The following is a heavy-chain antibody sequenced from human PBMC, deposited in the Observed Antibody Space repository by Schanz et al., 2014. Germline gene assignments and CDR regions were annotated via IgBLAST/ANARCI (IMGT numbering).Heavy chain of an antibody. CDR1: GGSISSGGYY. D-gene: IGHD3-16*01. CDR2: ISYSGTT. CDR3: ARDALGGPHNWFDP. J-gene: IGHJ5*02. Sequence: QVQLQESGPGLVKPSQTLSLTCTVSGGSISSGGYYWSWIRPHPGKGLEWIGYISYSGTTYYNPSLKSRVTIAVSTSKTQFSLKLSSVTAADTAVYYCARDALGGPHNWFDPWGQGTLVSVSS. V-gene: IGHV4-31*03.